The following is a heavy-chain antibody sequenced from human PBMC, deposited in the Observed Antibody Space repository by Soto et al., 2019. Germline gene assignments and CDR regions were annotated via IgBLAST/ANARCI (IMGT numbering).Heavy chain of an antibody. CDR2: INHSGST. V-gene: IGHV4-39*07. CDR1: GGSISSGGYY. D-gene: IGHD3-22*01. CDR3: ARDRGTDYYDTSGYYYSSAAFDY. Sequence: SETLSLTCTVSGGSISSGGYYWSWIRQPPGTGLEWIGEINHSGSTNYNPSLKSRVTISVDTSKNQFSLKLTSVTAADTAVYYCARDRGTDYYDTSGYYYSSAAFDYWGQGTLVTVSS. J-gene: IGHJ4*02.